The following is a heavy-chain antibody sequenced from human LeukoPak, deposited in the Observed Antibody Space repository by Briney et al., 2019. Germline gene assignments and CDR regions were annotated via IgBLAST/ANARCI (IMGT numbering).Heavy chain of an antibody. D-gene: IGHD3/OR15-3a*01. CDR3: ARDQYDTWSRRGNFDS. J-gene: IGHJ4*02. CDR1: GFIFGKYW. Sequence: GGSLRLSCVASGFIFGKYWMSWVRQAPGKGLEWVANIKLDGSEKNYVDSVKGRFTISRDNTKNSLYLQMNSLRAEDTAVFYCARDQYDTWSRRGNFDSWGQGTLVIVSS. V-gene: IGHV3-7*03. CDR2: IKLDGSEK.